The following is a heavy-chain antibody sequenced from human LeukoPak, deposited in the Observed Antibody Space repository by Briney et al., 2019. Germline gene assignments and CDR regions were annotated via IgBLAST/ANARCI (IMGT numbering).Heavy chain of an antibody. J-gene: IGHJ6*02. CDR2: ISYDGSNK. D-gene: IGHD6-13*01. CDR1: GFTFSSYA. Sequence: GGSLRLSCAASGFTFSSYAMHWVRQAPGKGLEWVAVISYDGSNKYYAGSVKGRFTISRDNSKNTLYLQMNSLRAEDTAVYYCARDVVGSSNNGMDVWGQGTTVTVSS. V-gene: IGHV3-30-3*01. CDR3: ARDVVGSSNNGMDV.